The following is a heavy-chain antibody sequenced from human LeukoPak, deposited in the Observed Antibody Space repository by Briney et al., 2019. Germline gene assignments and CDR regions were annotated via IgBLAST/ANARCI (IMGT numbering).Heavy chain of an antibody. D-gene: IGHD1-26*01. CDR2: INSDGSRT. CDR3: ARDRGSTEFDY. V-gene: IGHV3-74*01. Sequence: GGSLRLSCAASGFTFSSYAMSWVRHAPGKGLVWVSRINSDGSRTSYADSVKGRFTIPRDNAKNTLYLQMNSLRAEDTAVYYCARDRGSTEFDYWGQGTLVTVSS. CDR1: GFTFSSYA. J-gene: IGHJ4*02.